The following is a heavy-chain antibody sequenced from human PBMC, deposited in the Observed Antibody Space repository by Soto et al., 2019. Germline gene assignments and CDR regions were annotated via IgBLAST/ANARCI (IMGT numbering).Heavy chain of an antibody. CDR3: VRDPTKTLPEWFDP. CDR2: IYATGTT. J-gene: IGHJ5*02. Sequence: SETLSLTGTVSGASISGFYCSWIRKSAWKGLEWIGRIYATGTTDYNPSLKSRVMMSVDTSKKQFSLKLRSVTAADTAVYYCVRDPTKTLPEWFDP. D-gene: IGHD1-1*01. CDR1: GASISGFY. V-gene: IGHV4-4*07.